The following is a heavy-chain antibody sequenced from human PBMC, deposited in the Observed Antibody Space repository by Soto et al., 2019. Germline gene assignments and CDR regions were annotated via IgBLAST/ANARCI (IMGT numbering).Heavy chain of an antibody. CDR3: ASAYYYGSGRPYYFDY. CDR1: GGTFSSYT. CDR2: IIPILGIA. D-gene: IGHD3-10*01. J-gene: IGHJ4*02. V-gene: IGHV1-69*02. Sequence: QVQLVQSGAEVKKPGSSVKVSCKASGGTFSSYTISWVRQAPGQGLEWMGRIIPILGIANYAQKFQGRVTITADKSTSTAYMELSSLRSEDTAVYYCASAYYYGSGRPYYFDYWGQGTLVTVSS.